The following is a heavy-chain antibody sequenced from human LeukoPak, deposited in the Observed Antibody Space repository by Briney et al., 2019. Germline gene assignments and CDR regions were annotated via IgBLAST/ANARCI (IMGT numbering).Heavy chain of an antibody. CDR3: ARSPEVLRFDY. Sequence: SETLSLTCTVSGGSISSYYWSWIRQPPGKGLEWIGYIYYSGSTNYNPSLKSRATISLDTSKNQCSLKLSSVTAADTAVYYCARSPEVLRFDYWGQGTLVTVSS. J-gene: IGHJ4*02. D-gene: IGHD3-3*01. CDR2: IYYSGST. CDR1: GGSISSYY. V-gene: IGHV4-59*01.